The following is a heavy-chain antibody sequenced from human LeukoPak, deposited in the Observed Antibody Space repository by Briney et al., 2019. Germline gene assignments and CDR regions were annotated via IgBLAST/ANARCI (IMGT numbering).Heavy chain of an antibody. V-gene: IGHV4-61*03. D-gene: IGHD3-10*01. CDR2: IYYTGST. CDR3: ARSQNYYGSGDY. Sequence: SSETLSLTCTVSGGSVSNGNYYWSWLRQPPGKALEWIGYIYYTGSTYYNPSLEGRVTISVDTSKNHFSVKLSSVTAADTAVYYCARSQNYYGSGDYWSQGTLVTVSS. J-gene: IGHJ4*02. CDR1: GGSVSNGNYY.